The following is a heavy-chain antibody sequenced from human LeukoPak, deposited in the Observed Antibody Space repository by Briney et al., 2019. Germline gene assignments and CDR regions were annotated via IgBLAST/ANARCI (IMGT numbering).Heavy chain of an antibody. CDR3: ARIGLDGDYGDY. J-gene: IGHJ4*02. V-gene: IGHV1-18*01. CDR2: IIAYNGDT. CDR1: GYTFTSYG. D-gene: IGHD4-17*01. Sequence: ASVKVSCKASGYTFTSYGISWVRQAPGQGLEWMGWIIAYNGDTNYAQKLQGRVTMTTDTSTSTAYMELRSLRSDDTAVYYCARIGLDGDYGDYWGQGTLVTVSS.